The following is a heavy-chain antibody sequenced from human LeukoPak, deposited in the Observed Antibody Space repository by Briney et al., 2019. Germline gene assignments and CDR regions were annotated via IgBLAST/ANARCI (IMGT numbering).Heavy chain of an antibody. Sequence: GGSLRLSCAPSGFTFRSYAMHWVRQVPGKGLEWVAVISYDGSNEDYADSVKGRLTISRDNSKNTLYLQMNSLRIEDTAVYYCAREIFNAFDIWGQGTMVTVSS. V-gene: IGHV3-30-3*01. CDR1: GFTFRSYA. CDR3: AREIFNAFDI. J-gene: IGHJ3*02. CDR2: ISYDGSNE.